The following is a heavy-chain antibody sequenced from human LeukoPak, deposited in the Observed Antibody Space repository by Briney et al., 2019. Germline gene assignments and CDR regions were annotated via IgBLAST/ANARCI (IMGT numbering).Heavy chain of an antibody. CDR3: ARGEGYSYGYPY. D-gene: IGHD5-18*01. Sequence: SETLSLTCAVYGGSFSGYYWNWIRQPPGKGLEWIGEINHSGSTNYNPSLKSRVTISVDTSKNQFSLKLSSVTAADTAVYYCARGEGYSYGYPYWGQGTLVTVSS. J-gene: IGHJ4*02. V-gene: IGHV4-34*01. CDR1: GGSFSGYY. CDR2: INHSGST.